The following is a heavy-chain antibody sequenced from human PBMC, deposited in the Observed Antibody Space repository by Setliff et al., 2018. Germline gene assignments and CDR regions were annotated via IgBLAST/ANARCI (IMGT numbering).Heavy chain of an antibody. CDR2: INSDGSST. D-gene: IGHD3-3*01. V-gene: IGHV3-74*01. CDR1: GFTFTTYW. J-gene: IGHJ6*04. CDR3: ARSYNFWSGPALDV. Sequence: LSLSCAASGFTFTTYWMYWVRQSPGKGLAWVSRINSDGSSTTYADSVKGRFTISRDNAQNSLYLQMNSLRAEDTAVYYCARSYNFWSGPALDVWGKGTTVTVSS.